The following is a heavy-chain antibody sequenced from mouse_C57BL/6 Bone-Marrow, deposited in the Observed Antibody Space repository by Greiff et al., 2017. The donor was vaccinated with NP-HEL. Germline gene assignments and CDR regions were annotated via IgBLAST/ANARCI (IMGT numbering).Heavy chain of an antibody. D-gene: IGHD1-1*01. J-gene: IGHJ3*01. CDR2: INPYNGDT. V-gene: IGHV1-20*01. CDR1: GYSFTGYF. CDR3: ARSNYGSISWFAY. Sequence: VQLKESGPELVKPGDSVKISCKASGYSFTGYFMNWVMQSHGKSLEWIGRINPYNGDTFYNQKFKGKATLTVDKSSSTAHMELRSLTSEDSAVYYCARSNYGSISWFAYWGQGTLVTVSA.